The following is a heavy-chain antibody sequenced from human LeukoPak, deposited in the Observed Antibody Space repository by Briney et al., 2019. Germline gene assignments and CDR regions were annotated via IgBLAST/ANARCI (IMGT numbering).Heavy chain of an antibody. CDR3: ARAVGNALVVVAATHLGY. D-gene: IGHD2-15*01. CDR2: ISAYNGNT. J-gene: IGHJ4*02. V-gene: IGHV1-18*01. Sequence: ASVKVSCKASGYTFTSYGISWVRRAPGQGLEWMGWISAYNGNTNYAQKLQGRVTMTTDTSTSTAYMELRSLRSDDTAVYYCARAVGNALVVVAATHLGYWGQGTLVTVSS. CDR1: GYTFTSYG.